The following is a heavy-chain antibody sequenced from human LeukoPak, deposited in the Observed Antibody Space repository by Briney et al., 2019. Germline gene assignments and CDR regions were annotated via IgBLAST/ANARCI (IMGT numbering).Heavy chain of an antibody. V-gene: IGHV3-48*03. CDR2: ISSSDNTI. D-gene: IGHD3-10*01. CDR3: ARVYYGSGRFGP. J-gene: IGHJ5*02. Sequence: GGSLRLSCAASGFTFSSYEMNWVRQAPGKGLEWVSYISSSDNTIYYADSVKGRSTISRDNAKNSLYLQMNSLRAEDTAVYYCARVYYGSGRFGPWGQGTLVTVSS. CDR1: GFTFSSYE.